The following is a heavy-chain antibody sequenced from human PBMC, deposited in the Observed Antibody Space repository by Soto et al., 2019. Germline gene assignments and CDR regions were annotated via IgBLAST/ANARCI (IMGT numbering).Heavy chain of an antibody. D-gene: IGHD3-10*01. Sequence: ASVQVSCKASGYTLPTYYIHWVRQAPGQGLEWMGIINPSSGSRTYAQKFQGRITMTRDTSTSTVYMELSSLRSEDTAVYYCAKVRDYFGSGNHFFDYWGQGTAVTVSS. CDR2: INPSSGSR. V-gene: IGHV1-46*03. CDR3: AKVRDYFGSGNHFFDY. J-gene: IGHJ4*02. CDR1: GYTLPTYY.